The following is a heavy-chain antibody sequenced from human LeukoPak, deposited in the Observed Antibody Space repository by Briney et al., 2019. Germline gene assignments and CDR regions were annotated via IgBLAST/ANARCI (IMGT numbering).Heavy chain of an antibody. CDR3: AKDSDYGDYSHDY. D-gene: IGHD4-17*01. CDR2: IRYDGSNK. CDR1: GFTFSSYW. Sequence: GGSLRLSCAASGFTFSSYWMSWVRQAPGKGLGWVAFIRYDGSNKYYADSVKGRFTISRDNSKNTLYLQMNSLRAEDTAVYYCAKDSDYGDYSHDYWGQGTLVTVSS. J-gene: IGHJ4*02. V-gene: IGHV3-30*02.